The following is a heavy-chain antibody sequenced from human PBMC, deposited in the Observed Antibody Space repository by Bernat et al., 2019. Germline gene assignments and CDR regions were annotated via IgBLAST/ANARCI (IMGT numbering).Heavy chain of an antibody. V-gene: IGHV4-59*08. CDR2: IYYSGST. D-gene: IGHD5-18*01. CDR1: GGSISSYY. CDR3: AAGGQLGLHSGTIWFDP. Sequence: QVQLQESGPGLVKPSETLSLTCTVSGGSISSYYWSWIRQPPGKGLEWIGYIYYSGSTNYNPSLKSRVTISVDTSKNQFSLKLSSVTAADTAVYYCAAGGQLGLHSGTIWFDPWGQGTLVTVSS. J-gene: IGHJ5*02.